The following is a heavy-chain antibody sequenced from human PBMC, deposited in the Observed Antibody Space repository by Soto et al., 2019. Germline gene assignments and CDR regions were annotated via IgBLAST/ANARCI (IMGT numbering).Heavy chain of an antibody. Sequence: GGSLRLSCAASGFTFSSYAMSWVRQAPGKGLEWVSAISGSGGSTYYADSVKGRFTISRDNSKNTLYLQMNSLRAEDTAVYYCAKDSSGAYDSSGYYYYWGQGTLVTVSS. CDR2: ISGSGGST. CDR1: GFTFSSYA. CDR3: AKDSSGAYDSSGYYYY. D-gene: IGHD3-22*01. J-gene: IGHJ4*02. V-gene: IGHV3-23*01.